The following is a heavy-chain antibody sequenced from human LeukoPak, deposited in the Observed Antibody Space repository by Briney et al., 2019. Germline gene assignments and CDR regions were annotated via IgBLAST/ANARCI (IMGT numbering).Heavy chain of an antibody. D-gene: IGHD6-19*01. CDR1: GGSISSYY. CDR3: ASYSSGWNDAFDI. Sequence: VKPSETLSLTCTVSGGSISSYYWSWIRQPPGKGLEWIGYIYYSGSTNYNPSLKSRVTISVDTSKNQFSLKPSSVTAADTAVYYCASYSSGWNDAFDIWGQGTMVTVSS. J-gene: IGHJ3*02. CDR2: IYYSGST. V-gene: IGHV4-59*08.